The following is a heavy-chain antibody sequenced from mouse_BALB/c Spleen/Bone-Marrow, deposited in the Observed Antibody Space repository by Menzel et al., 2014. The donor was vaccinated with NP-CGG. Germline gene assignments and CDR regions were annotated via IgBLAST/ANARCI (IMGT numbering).Heavy chain of an antibody. CDR2: KWAGGTT. V-gene: IGHV2-9*02. CDR1: GFSLTSYG. J-gene: IGHJ2*01. CDR3: ARTGTKDYFDY. Sequence: VQGVESGPGLVAPSQRLSIPCTVSGFSLTSYGVHWVRQPPGKGLEWLGVKWAGGTTSYNSALMSRLSISRDNSKSQVFLKMNSLQTDDTAIYYCARTGTKDYFDYWGQGTTLTVSS. D-gene: IGHD4-1*01.